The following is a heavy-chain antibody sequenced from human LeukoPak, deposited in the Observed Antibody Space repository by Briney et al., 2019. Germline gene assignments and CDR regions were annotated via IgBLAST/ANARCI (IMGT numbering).Heavy chain of an antibody. Sequence: PSETLSLTCTVSGGSNSSGGYYWSWIRQHPGKGLEWIGYIYYSGSTYYNPSLKSRVTISVDTSKNQFSLKLSSVTAADTAVYYCARGGPGRYYDILTGYSEPGGYYFDYWGQGTLVTVSS. V-gene: IGHV4-31*03. CDR2: IYYSGST. J-gene: IGHJ4*02. D-gene: IGHD3-9*01. CDR3: ARGGPGRYYDILTGYSEPGGYYFDY. CDR1: GGSNSSGGYY.